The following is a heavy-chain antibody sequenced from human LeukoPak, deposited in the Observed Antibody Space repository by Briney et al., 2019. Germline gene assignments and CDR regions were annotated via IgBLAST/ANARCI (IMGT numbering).Heavy chain of an antibody. D-gene: IGHD2-15*01. Sequence: GESLKISCKGSGYSFTSYWIGWVRQMPGKGPEWMGIIYPGDSDTRYSPSFQGQVTISADKSISTAYLQWSSLKASDTAMYYCARMDCSGGSCYGTIDYWGQGTLVTVSS. V-gene: IGHV5-51*01. CDR1: GYSFTSYW. CDR3: ARMDCSGGSCYGTIDY. CDR2: IYPGDSDT. J-gene: IGHJ4*02.